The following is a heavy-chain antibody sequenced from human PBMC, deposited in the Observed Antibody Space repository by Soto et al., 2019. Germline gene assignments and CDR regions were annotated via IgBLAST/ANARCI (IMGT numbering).Heavy chain of an antibody. CDR3: ARAPSGSSGLFDY. J-gene: IGHJ4*02. V-gene: IGHV4-31*03. CDR1: GGSITGYY. D-gene: IGHD1-26*01. CDR2: IYYSGST. Sequence: SETLSLTCTVSGGSITGYYWSWIRQHPGKGLEWIGYIYYSGSTYYNPSLKSRVTISVDTSKNQFSLKLSSVTAADTAVYYCARAPSGSSGLFDYWGQGTLVTVPQ.